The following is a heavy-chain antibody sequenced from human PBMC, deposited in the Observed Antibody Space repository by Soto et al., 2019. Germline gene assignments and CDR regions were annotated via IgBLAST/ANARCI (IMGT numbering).Heavy chain of an antibody. CDR2: INAYNGNT. V-gene: IGHV1-18*01. Sequence: ASVKVSCKASGYTFTSYGISWVRQAPGQRLEWMGWINAYNGNTKYSQKFQGRVTITRDTSASTAYMELSSLRSEDTAVYYCARDPSSAAQDYYYHMDVWGKGTTVTVSS. CDR1: GYTFTSYG. D-gene: IGHD6-13*01. J-gene: IGHJ6*03. CDR3: ARDPSSAAQDYYYHMDV.